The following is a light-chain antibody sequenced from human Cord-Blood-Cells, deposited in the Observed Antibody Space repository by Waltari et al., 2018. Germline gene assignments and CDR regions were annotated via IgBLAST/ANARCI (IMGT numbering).Light chain of an antibody. CDR2: DAS. V-gene: IGKV1-33*01. CDR1: QDISNY. Sequence: DNQTTQSPVSLSAPVGDTATITCQASQDISNYLNWYQQKPGKAPKLLIYDASNLETGVPSRFSGSGSGTDFTFTISSLQPEDIATYYCQQYDNLPFTFGPGTKVDIK. J-gene: IGKJ3*01. CDR3: QQYDNLPFT.